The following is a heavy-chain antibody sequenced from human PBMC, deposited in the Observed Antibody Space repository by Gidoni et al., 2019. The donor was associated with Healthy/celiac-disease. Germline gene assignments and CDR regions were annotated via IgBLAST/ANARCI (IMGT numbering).Heavy chain of an antibody. J-gene: IGHJ4*02. CDR2: LYWDNDK. Sequence: QINLKESGPTLVKPTQTLTLTCTFSGFSLSTSGVGVGWIRQPTGKALEWLALLYWDNDKRYSPSLKSRLTITKYTSKHQVVLTMTNMDPVDTATYYCAHSPDVYGGPDYWGQGTLVTVSS. D-gene: IGHD4-17*01. V-gene: IGHV2-5*02. CDR1: GFSLSTSGVG. CDR3: AHSPDVYGGPDY.